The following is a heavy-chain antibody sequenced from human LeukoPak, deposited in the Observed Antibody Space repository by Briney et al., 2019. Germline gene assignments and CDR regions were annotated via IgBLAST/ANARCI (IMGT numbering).Heavy chain of an antibody. Sequence: ASVKVSCTASGGTFSSYAISWVRQAPGQGLEWMGGIIPIFGTANYAQKFQGRVTITADESTSTAYMELSSLRSEDTAVYYCARTDSSGWVFDYWGQGTLVTVSS. CDR2: IIPIFGTA. D-gene: IGHD3-22*01. J-gene: IGHJ4*02. CDR1: GGTFSSYA. V-gene: IGHV1-69*13. CDR3: ARTDSSGWVFDY.